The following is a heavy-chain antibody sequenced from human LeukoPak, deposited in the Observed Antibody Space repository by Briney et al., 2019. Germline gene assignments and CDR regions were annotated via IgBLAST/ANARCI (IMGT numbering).Heavy chain of an antibody. CDR1: GGTFSSYA. D-gene: IGHD6-13*01. Sequence: SVKVSCKASGGTFSSYAISWVRQAPGQGLEWMGRIIPIFGIANYAQKFQGRVTITADKSTSTAYMELSSLRSEDTAVYYCARVQVEGGYQRSIAAAGEGWFDPWGQGTLVTVPS. CDR2: IIPIFGIA. V-gene: IGHV1-69*04. CDR3: ARVQVEGGYQRSIAAAGEGWFDP. J-gene: IGHJ5*02.